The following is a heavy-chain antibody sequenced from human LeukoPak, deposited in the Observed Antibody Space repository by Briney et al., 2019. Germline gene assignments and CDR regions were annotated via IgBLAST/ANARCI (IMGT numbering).Heavy chain of an antibody. D-gene: IGHD2-15*01. CDR3: ARAGPQYCSGGSCYSYDAFDI. CDR2: INPNSGGT. Sequence: ASVKVFCKASGYTFTGYYMHWVRQAPGQGLEWMGWINPNSGGTNYAQKFQGRVTMTRDTSISTAYMELSRLRSDDTAVYYCARAGPQYCSGGSCYSYDAFDIWGQGTMVTVSS. CDR1: GYTFTGYY. J-gene: IGHJ3*02. V-gene: IGHV1-2*02.